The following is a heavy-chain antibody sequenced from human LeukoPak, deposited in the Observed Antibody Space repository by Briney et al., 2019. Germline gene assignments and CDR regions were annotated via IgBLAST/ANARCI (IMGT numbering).Heavy chain of an antibody. Sequence: PSETLSLTCTVSGGSISSGGYYWSWIRQPPGKGLEWIGYIYHSGSTYYNPSLKSRVTISVDRSKNQFSLKLSSVTAADTAVYYCARGSLSGYDSPFDYWGQGTLVTVSS. CDR3: ARGSLSGYDSPFDY. CDR2: IYHSGST. D-gene: IGHD5-12*01. V-gene: IGHV4-30-2*01. J-gene: IGHJ4*02. CDR1: GGSISSGGYY.